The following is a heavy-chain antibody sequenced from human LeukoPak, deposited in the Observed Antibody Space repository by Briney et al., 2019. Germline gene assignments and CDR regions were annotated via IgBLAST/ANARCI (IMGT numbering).Heavy chain of an antibody. Sequence: SETLSLTCAVYGGSFSGYYWTWIRRIPGKGLEWIGEVDHSGSTNYNPSLKSRFTISVDTSKNQFSLRLTSVTAADTAFYYCARVPGRPADVFDHWGQGTLVTVSS. D-gene: IGHD2-2*01. CDR3: ARVPGRPADVFDH. CDR1: GGSFSGYY. J-gene: IGHJ4*02. V-gene: IGHV4-34*01. CDR2: VDHSGST.